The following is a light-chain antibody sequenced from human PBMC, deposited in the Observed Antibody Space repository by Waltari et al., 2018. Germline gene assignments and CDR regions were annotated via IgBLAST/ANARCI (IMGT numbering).Light chain of an antibody. CDR1: QSVTSNY. J-gene: IGKJ2*01. CDR3: QQFDTSSYT. CDR2: GAS. V-gene: IGKV3-20*01. Sequence: EIVLRQSPGTLSLSPGERATLSCRASQSVTSNYLAWYQQKAGQAPRPLIYGASSRATGIPDRFSGSGSGTDFTLTISRLEPEDFAVYYCQQFDTSSYTFGQGTKVEI.